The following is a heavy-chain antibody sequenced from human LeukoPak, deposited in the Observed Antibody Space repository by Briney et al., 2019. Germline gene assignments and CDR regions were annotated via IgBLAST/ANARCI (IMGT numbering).Heavy chain of an antibody. J-gene: IGHJ4*02. V-gene: IGHV4-39*01. CDR3: ARHGVQGVGPVDY. CDR2: IYYTGNT. CDR1: GASISSSYYY. Sequence: SETLSLTCTISGASISSSYYYWGWNRQPPGKGLKGIGSIYYTGNTYYNPSLKSRVTISVDTSKNQFSLKLSSVTAADTAVYYCARHGVQGVGPVDYWGQGTLVTVSS. D-gene: IGHD3-10*01.